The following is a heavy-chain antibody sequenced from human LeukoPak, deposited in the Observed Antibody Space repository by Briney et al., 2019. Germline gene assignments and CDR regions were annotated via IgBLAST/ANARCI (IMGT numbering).Heavy chain of an antibody. V-gene: IGHV3-7*03. Sequence: GGSLRLSCAASGLTFGSYWMSWVRQAPGKGLEWVANIKEDGSEKHYVDSVKGRFTISRDNAENSLYLQMNSLRAGDTAVYYCARDMTMVGRYDPWGQGTLVTVSS. CDR3: ARDMTMVGRYDP. J-gene: IGHJ5*02. CDR2: IKEDGSEK. D-gene: IGHD4/OR15-4a*01. CDR1: GLTFGSYW.